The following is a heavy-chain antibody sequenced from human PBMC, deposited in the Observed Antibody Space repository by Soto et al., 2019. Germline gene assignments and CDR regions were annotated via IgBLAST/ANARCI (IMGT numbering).Heavy chain of an antibody. J-gene: IGHJ5*02. Sequence: SETLSLTCAVYGGSFSGYYWSWIRQPPGKGLEWIGEINHSGSTNYNPSLKSRVTISVDTSKNQFSLKLSSVTAADTAVYYCARERGRDSSGWPRNNWFDPWGQGTLVTVSS. V-gene: IGHV4-34*01. CDR1: GGSFSGYY. D-gene: IGHD6-19*01. CDR2: INHSGST. CDR3: ARERGRDSSGWPRNNWFDP.